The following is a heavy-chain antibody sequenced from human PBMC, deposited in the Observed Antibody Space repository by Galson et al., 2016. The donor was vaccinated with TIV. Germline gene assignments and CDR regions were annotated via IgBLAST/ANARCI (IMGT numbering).Heavy chain of an antibody. CDR2: IIPSFGTA. CDR3: ARRWSVVATNWVDP. J-gene: IGHJ5*02. Sequence: SVKVSCKASRGTFRNYAISWVRQAPGQRLEWMGGIIPSFGTANYAQEFQGRVTITTDESTNTAYMEPTSLRSEDTAVYYGARRWSVVATNWVDPWGQGTLVTVSS. D-gene: IGHD2-2*01. V-gene: IGHV1-69*05. CDR1: RGTFRNYA.